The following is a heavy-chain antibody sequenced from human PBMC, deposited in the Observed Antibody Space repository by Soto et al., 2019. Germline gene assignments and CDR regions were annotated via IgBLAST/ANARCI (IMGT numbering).Heavy chain of an antibody. D-gene: IGHD2-15*01. J-gene: IGHJ5*02. Sequence: GGSLRLSCAASGLTFNRYWMHWVRHAPGKGLVWVSHINTDGSNTNYADSVRGRFTISRDNAKSTLFLQMNSLRDEDTAVYYCAREFCSGGNCYTYYFDPWGQGIPVTVSS. CDR3: AREFCSGGNCYTYYFDP. CDR1: GLTFNRYW. CDR2: INTDGSNT. V-gene: IGHV3-74*01.